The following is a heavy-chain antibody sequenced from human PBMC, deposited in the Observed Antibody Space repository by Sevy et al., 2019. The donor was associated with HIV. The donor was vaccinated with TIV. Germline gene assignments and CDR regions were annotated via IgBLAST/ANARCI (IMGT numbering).Heavy chain of an antibody. CDR1: GFTFDDYT. J-gene: IGHJ6*02. Sequence: GGSLRLSCAASGFTFDDYTMHWVRQAPGKGLEWVSLISWDGGSTYYADSVKGRFTISRDNSKNSLYLQMNSLRTEDTALYYCAKDLYSNYRRYYYGMDVWGQGTTVTVSS. D-gene: IGHD4-4*01. CDR3: AKDLYSNYRRYYYGMDV. CDR2: ISWDGGST. V-gene: IGHV3-43*01.